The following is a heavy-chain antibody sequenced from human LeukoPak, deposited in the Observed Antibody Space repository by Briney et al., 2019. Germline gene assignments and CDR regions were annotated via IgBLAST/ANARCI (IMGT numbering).Heavy chain of an antibody. CDR2: MYYWGCT. J-gene: IGHJ6*03. CDR1: GGPISSYY. CDR3: ARGMVTPRYSYMDV. V-gene: IGHV4-59*01. Sequence: KTSETLSLTCTVSGGPISSYYGSWIRQPTGRGLEWIGYMYYWGCTNYNPPLKSRITISVDTSKNQFSLKLSSVTAADTAVYYCARGMVTPRYSYMDVWGKATTVTVYS. D-gene: IGHD2-8*01.